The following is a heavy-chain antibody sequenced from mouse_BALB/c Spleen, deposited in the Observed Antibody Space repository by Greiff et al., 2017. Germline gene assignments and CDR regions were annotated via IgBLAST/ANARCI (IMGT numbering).Heavy chain of an antibody. V-gene: IGHV5-17*02. CDR3: ARRTTMITTNAMDY. Sequence: DVKLVASGGGLVQPGGSRKLSCAASGFTFSSFGMHWVRQAPEKGLEWVAYISSGSSTIYYADTVKGRFTISRDNPKNTLFLQMTSLRSEDTAMYYCARRTTMITTNAMDYWGQGTSVTVSS. D-gene: IGHD2-4*01. CDR1: GFTFSSFG. J-gene: IGHJ4*01. CDR2: ISSGSSTI.